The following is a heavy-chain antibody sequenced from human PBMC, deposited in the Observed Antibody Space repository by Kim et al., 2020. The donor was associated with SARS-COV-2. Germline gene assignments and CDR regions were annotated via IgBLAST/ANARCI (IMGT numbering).Heavy chain of an antibody. CDR3: ARDIGYCTGGICYTLLDP. CDR1: GLTFSSYW. CDR2: IKQDGSEK. J-gene: IGHJ5*02. V-gene: IGHV3-7*01. D-gene: IGHD2-8*02. Sequence: GGSLRLSCAVSGLTFSSYWMNWVRQAPGKGLEWVANIKQDGSEKYYVDSVKGRFTISRDNAKNSLYLQMNSLRAEDTAVYYCARDIGYCTGGICYTLLDPWGQGTLVTVSS.